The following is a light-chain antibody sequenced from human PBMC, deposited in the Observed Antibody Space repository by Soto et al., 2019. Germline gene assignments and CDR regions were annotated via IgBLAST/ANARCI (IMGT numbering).Light chain of an antibody. J-gene: IGKJ2*01. V-gene: IGKV3-20*01. CDR3: QHYGSSPYT. CDR2: AAS. Sequence: EIVLTQSPGTLSLSPGERATLSCRASQSFSNTYLGWYQQKPGQAPRLLIYAASSRATGIPDRFSGSGSGTDFTLTISRLEPEDFAVYYCQHYGSSPYTFGQGNKLEIK. CDR1: QSFSNTY.